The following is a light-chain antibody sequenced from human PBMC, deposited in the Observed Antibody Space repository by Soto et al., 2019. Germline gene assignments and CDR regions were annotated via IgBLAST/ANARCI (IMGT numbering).Light chain of an antibody. CDR3: QQRSNPVT. J-gene: IGKJ5*01. Sequence: EIVLTQSPATLSLSPGERATLSCRASQSISSYLAWFQQKLGQAPRLLIYDASNRATGIPARFSGSGSGTDFTLTISSLEPEDFAVYYCQQRSNPVTFGQGTRLEIK. CDR1: QSISSY. CDR2: DAS. V-gene: IGKV3-11*01.